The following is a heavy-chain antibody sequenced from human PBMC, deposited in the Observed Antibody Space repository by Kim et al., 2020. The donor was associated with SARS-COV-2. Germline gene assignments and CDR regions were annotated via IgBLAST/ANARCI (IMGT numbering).Heavy chain of an antibody. CDR3: ARSFDP. V-gene: IGHV4-31*02. CDR2: YYSGST. J-gene: IGHJ5*02. Sequence: YYSGSTYYNPSLKSRVTISVDTSKNQFSLKLSSVTAADTAVYYCARSFDPWGQGTLVTVSS.